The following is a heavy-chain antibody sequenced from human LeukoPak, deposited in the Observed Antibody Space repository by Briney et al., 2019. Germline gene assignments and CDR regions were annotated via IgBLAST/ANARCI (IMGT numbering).Heavy chain of an antibody. D-gene: IGHD4-17*01. CDR2: FDPEDGES. CDR1: GASLSETS. V-gene: IGHV1-24*01. J-gene: IGHJ4*02. CDR3: ELNRNYGDYLLDY. Sequence: GASVKVSCKVSGASLSETSIHWVRQAPGQWLEWMGGFDPEDGESIFAQRFQGRFSMTEDTSTDTAYMELSSLRSEDTAVYYCELNRNYGDYLLDYWGQGTLVTVSS.